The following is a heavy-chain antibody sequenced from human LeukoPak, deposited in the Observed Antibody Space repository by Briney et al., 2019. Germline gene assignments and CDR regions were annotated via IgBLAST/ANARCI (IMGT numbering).Heavy chain of an antibody. CDR2: INHSGST. D-gene: IGHD3-10*01. Sequence: GSLRLSCAVSGFSFSSNCMSWVRQAPGKGLEWIGEINHSGSTNYNPSLKSRVTISVDTSKNQFSLKLSSVTAADTAVYYCARGLRYRYGSGFYYYYGMDVWGQGTTVTVSS. V-gene: IGHV4-34*01. CDR1: GFSFSSNC. J-gene: IGHJ6*02. CDR3: ARGLRYRYGSGFYYYYGMDV.